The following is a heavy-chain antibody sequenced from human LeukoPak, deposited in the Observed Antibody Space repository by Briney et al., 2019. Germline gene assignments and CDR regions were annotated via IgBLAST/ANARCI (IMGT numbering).Heavy chain of an antibody. V-gene: IGHV3-21*01. CDR1: GFTFSSYS. Sequence: GGSLRLSCAASGFTFSSYSMNWVRQAPGKGREWVSSISSSSSYIYYADSVKGRFTISRDNAKNSLYLQMNSLRAEDTAVYYCARDRADTAMGNDAFDIWGQGTMVTVSS. CDR2: ISSSSSYI. J-gene: IGHJ3*02. D-gene: IGHD5-18*01. CDR3: ARDRADTAMGNDAFDI.